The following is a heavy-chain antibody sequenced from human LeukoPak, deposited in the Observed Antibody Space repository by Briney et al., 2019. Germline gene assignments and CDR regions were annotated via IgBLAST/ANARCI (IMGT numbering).Heavy chain of an antibody. V-gene: IGHV4-61*02. CDR2: IYTSGST. CDR3: AREIAARPDY. J-gene: IGHJ4*02. CDR1: GGSISSGSYY. Sequence: SETLSLTCTVSGGSISSGSYYWSWIRQPAGKGLEWIGRIYTSGSTNYNPSLKSRVTISVDTSKNQFSLKLSSVTAADTAVYYCAREIAARPDYWGQGTLSPSPQ. D-gene: IGHD6-6*01.